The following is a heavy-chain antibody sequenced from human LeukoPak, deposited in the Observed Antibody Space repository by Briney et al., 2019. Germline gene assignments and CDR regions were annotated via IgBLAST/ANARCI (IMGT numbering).Heavy chain of an antibody. Sequence: ASVKVSCKVSGHTLTELSMHWVRQAPGKGLEWMGGFDPEDGETIYAQKFQGRVTMTEDTSTDTAYMELSSLRSEDTAVYYCARDSQAYGSGATIDYWGQGTLVTVSS. J-gene: IGHJ4*02. D-gene: IGHD2-15*01. CDR1: GHTLTELS. CDR3: ARDSQAYGSGATIDY. V-gene: IGHV1-24*01. CDR2: FDPEDGET.